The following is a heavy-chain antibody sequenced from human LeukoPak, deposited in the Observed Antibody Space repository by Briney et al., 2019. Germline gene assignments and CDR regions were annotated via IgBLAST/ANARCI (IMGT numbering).Heavy chain of an antibody. Sequence: ASVKVSCKASGYTFTSYGISWVRQAPGKGLEWVSAISGSGGSTYYADSVKGRFTISRDNSKNTLYLQMNSLRAEDTAVYYCAKDRLRLGELSSPFDYWGQGTLVTVSS. V-gene: IGHV3-23*01. D-gene: IGHD3-16*02. CDR1: GYTFTSYG. CDR2: ISGSGGST. J-gene: IGHJ4*02. CDR3: AKDRLRLGELSSPFDY.